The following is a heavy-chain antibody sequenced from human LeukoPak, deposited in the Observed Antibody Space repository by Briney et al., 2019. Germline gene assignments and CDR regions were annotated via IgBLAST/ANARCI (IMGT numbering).Heavy chain of an antibody. J-gene: IGHJ4*02. CDR3: ARVHYYGSGLSSYFDY. CDR2: IYYSGST. D-gene: IGHD3-10*01. Sequence: SETLSLTCTVSGGSLSSYYWSWIRQPPGKGLEWIGDIYYSGSTKYNPSLKSRVTISVDTSKNHFSLKRNSVTAADTAVYYCARVHYYGSGLSSYFDYWGQGSLVTVSS. V-gene: IGHV4-59*01. CDR1: GGSLSSYY.